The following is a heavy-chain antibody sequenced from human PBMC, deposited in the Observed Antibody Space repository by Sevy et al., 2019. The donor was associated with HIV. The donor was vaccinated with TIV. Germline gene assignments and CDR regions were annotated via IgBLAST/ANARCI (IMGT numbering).Heavy chain of an antibody. Sequence: ASVKVSCKVSGYTLTKLSMHWVRQAPGKGLEWMGSFDPEDGETIHAQRFQGRLSMTEDTSTETAYMELGSLGSEDTAVYYCATTKDYYDNSGDPFDYWGQGSLVTVSS. V-gene: IGHV1-24*01. CDR1: GYTLTKLS. CDR3: ATTKDYYDNSGDPFDY. J-gene: IGHJ4*02. CDR2: FDPEDGET. D-gene: IGHD3-22*01.